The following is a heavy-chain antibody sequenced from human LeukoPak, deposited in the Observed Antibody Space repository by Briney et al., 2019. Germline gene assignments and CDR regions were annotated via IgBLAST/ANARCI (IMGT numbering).Heavy chain of an antibody. Sequence: SETLSLTCTVSGGSIRSSSYYWGWIRQPPGKGLEWIGSIYYSGSTYYNPSLKGRVTISVDTSKNQFSLKLSSVTAADTAVYYCARQGSSSYFDYWGQGTLVTVSS. V-gene: IGHV4-39*01. CDR3: ARQGSSSYFDY. CDR2: IYYSGST. D-gene: IGHD6-13*01. CDR1: GGSIRSSSYY. J-gene: IGHJ4*02.